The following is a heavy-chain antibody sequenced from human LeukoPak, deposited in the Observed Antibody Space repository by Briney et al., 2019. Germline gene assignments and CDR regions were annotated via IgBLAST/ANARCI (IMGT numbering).Heavy chain of an antibody. CDR2: IGSGSSTI. D-gene: IGHD4-17*01. J-gene: IGHJ6*02. CDR1: GFTFSSYS. Sequence: PGGSLRLSCAASGFTFSSYSMNWVRQAPGKGLEWVSYIGSGSSTIYYADSVKGRFTISRDNAKNSLYLQMNSLRAEDTAVYYCARGDYGDYDVWGQGTTVTVSS. CDR3: ARGDYGDYDV. V-gene: IGHV3-48*04.